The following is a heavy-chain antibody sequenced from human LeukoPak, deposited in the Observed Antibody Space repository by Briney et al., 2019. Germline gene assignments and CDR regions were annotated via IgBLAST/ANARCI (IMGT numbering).Heavy chain of an antibody. V-gene: IGHV3-21*04. Sequence: PGGSLRLSCAASGFTFSSYSMNWVRQAPGKGLEWVSSISSSSSYIYYADSVKGRFTISRDNSKNTLYLQMNSLRAEDTAVYYCAKSPLWFGELLYSPYYFDYWGQGTLVTVSS. J-gene: IGHJ4*02. CDR1: GFTFSSYS. D-gene: IGHD3-10*01. CDR3: AKSPLWFGELLYSPYYFDY. CDR2: ISSSSSYI.